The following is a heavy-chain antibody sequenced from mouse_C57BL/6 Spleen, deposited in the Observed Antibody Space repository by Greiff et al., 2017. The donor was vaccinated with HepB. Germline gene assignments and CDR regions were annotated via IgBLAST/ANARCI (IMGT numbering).Heavy chain of an antibody. Sequence: QVQLQQPGAELVKPGASVKLSCKASGYTFTSYWMHWVKQRPGQGLEWIGMIHPNSGSTNYNEKFKSKATLTVDKSSSTAYMQLSSLTSEDSAVYYCTRKIYYDGSSYVDYAMDYWGQGTSVTVSS. V-gene: IGHV1-64*01. CDR1: GYTFTSYW. CDR3: TRKIYYDGSSYVDYAMDY. J-gene: IGHJ4*01. CDR2: IHPNSGST. D-gene: IGHD1-1*01.